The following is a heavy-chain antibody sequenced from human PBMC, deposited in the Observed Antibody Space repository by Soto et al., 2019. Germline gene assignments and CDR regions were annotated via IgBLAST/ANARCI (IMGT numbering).Heavy chain of an antibody. V-gene: IGHV3-30-3*01. Sequence: QVQLVESGGGVVQPGRSLRLSCAASGFTFSRNAMHWVRQAPGKGLEWVALISYDGSNTYYADSVKGRFTIYRDTSKNTLDLQVNGLRAEDTAVWYCARELTTGGTGGFDYGGQGTLVTVSS. J-gene: IGHJ4*02. CDR1: GFTFSRNA. CDR3: ARELTTGGTGGFDY. D-gene: IGHD4-4*01. CDR2: ISYDGSNT.